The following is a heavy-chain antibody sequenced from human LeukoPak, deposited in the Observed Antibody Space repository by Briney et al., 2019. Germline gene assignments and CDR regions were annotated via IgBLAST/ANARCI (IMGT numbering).Heavy chain of an antibody. CDR3: AKSSARYNWNPSYYFDY. V-gene: IGHV3-23*01. CDR1: GFTFSSYA. CDR2: ISGSGGSI. J-gene: IGHJ4*02. Sequence: GGSLRLSCAASGFTFSSYAMSWVRQAPGKGLEWVSAISGSGGSIYYADSVKGRFTISRDSSKNTLYLQMNSLRVEDTAVYYCAKSSARYNWNPSYYFDYWGQGTLVAVSS. D-gene: IGHD1-20*01.